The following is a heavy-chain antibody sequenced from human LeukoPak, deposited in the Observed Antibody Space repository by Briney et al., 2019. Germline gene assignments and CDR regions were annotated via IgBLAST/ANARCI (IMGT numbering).Heavy chain of an antibody. D-gene: IGHD2-2*01. V-gene: IGHV4-34*01. CDR1: GGSFSGYY. CDR2: INHSGST. J-gene: IGHJ6*03. Sequence: PSETLSLTCAVYGGSFSGYYWSWIRQPPGKGLEWIGEINHSGSTNYNPSLKGRVTISVDTSKNQFSLKLSSVTAADTAVYYCARGLVVPAAMLSYYYYMDVWGKGTTVTVSS. CDR3: ARGLVVPAAMLSYYYYMDV.